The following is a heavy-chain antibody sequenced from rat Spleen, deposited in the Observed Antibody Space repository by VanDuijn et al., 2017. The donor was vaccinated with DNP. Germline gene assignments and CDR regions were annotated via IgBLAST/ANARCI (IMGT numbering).Heavy chain of an antibody. CDR3: ARRGYYGSYWYCDF. CDR2: ISASGGST. CDR1: GFTFSYYG. D-gene: IGHD1-6*01. Sequence: EVQLVESGGGLVQPGRSLKLSCAASGFTFSYYGMAWVRQAPKKGLEWVASISASGGSTSYRDSVKGRFTISRDNAKSTLYLQVDSLRSEDTATYYCARRGYYGSYWYCDFWGPGTMVTVSS. J-gene: IGHJ1*01. V-gene: IGHV5S13*01.